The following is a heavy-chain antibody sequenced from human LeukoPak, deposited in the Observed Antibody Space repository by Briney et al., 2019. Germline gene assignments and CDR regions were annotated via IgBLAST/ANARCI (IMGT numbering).Heavy chain of an antibody. CDR3: ARGPRITMIVVVITDAFDI. J-gene: IGHJ3*02. CDR2: INHSGST. V-gene: IGHV4-34*01. D-gene: IGHD3-22*01. Sequence: SETLSLTCAVYGGSFSGYYWSWVRQPPGKGLEWNGEINHSGSTNYNPSLKSRVTISVDTSKNQFSLKLSSVTAADTAVYYCARGPRITMIVVVITDAFDIWGQGTMVTVSS. CDR1: GGSFSGYY.